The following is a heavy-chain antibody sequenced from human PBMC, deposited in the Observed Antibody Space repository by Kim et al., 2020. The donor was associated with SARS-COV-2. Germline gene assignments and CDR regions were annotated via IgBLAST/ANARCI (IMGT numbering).Heavy chain of an antibody. Sequence: SLLLSFSSSFFPFLSSSLLFLLPSPFPLLEWVSYISRTCLPTSPASSFTGLFPLPLSPAPNSLYLQMNSLRAEDTAVYYCARDRSYYGSDFDYWGQGTLVTVSS. J-gene: IGHJ4*02. CDR3: ARDRSYYGSDFDY. V-gene: IGHV3-11*01. D-gene: IGHD3-10*01. CDR2: ISRTCLPT. CDR1: FFPFLSSS.